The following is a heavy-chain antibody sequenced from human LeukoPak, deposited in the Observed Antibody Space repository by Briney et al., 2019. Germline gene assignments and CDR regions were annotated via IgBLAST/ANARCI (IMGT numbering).Heavy chain of an antibody. Sequence: PSETLSLTCTVSGGSISSYYWGWIRQPPGKGLEWIGNIYYSGSTSYNPSLKSRVTISVDTSKNQFSLKLSSVTAADTAVYYCAGRYSSSWYMDWGQGTLVTVSS. CDR2: IYYSGST. CDR1: GGSISSYY. CDR3: AGRYSSSWYMD. D-gene: IGHD6-13*01. V-gene: IGHV4-59*01. J-gene: IGHJ4*02.